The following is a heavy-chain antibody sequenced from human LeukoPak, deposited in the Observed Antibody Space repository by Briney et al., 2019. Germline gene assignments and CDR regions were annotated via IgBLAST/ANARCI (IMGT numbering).Heavy chain of an antibody. Sequence: SETLSLTCTVSGGSISSSSYYWGWIRQPPGKGLEWIGSIYYSGSTYYNPSLKSRVTISVDTSKNQFSLKLSSVTAADTAVYYCARDNPAADHTFDYWGQGTLVTVSS. CDR3: ARDNPAADHTFDY. D-gene: IGHD2-15*01. V-gene: IGHV4-39*07. CDR1: GGSISSSSYY. J-gene: IGHJ4*02. CDR2: IYYSGST.